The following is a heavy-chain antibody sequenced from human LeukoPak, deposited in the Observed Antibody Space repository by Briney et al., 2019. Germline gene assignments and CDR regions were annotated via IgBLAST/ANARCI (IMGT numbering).Heavy chain of an antibody. D-gene: IGHD3-9*01. CDR3: AILRYSEGY. CDR1: GFTFSSYS. Sequence: HSGGPLRLSCAASGFTFSSYSMNWVRQAPGKGLEWVSYISSSSSTIYYADSVKGRFTISRDNAKNSLYLQMNTLRAEDTAVYYCAILRYSEGYWGQGTLVTVSS. V-gene: IGHV3-48*01. CDR2: ISSSSSTI. J-gene: IGHJ4*02.